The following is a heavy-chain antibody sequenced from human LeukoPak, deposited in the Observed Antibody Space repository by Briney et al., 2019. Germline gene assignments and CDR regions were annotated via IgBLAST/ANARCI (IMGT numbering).Heavy chain of an antibody. D-gene: IGHD5-12*01. Sequence: PGGSLRLSCAASGFTFNNAWMSWVRQAPGKGLEWVANIKQDGSEKYYVDSVKGRFTISRDNAKNSVYLQMNSLRAGDTAMYYCVRDSYSGSDTAPDYWGQGTLVTISS. J-gene: IGHJ4*02. CDR2: IKQDGSEK. V-gene: IGHV3-7*03. CDR3: VRDSYSGSDTAPDY. CDR1: GFTFNNAW.